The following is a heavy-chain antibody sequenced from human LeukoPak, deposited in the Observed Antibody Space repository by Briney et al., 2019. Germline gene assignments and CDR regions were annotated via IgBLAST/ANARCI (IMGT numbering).Heavy chain of an antibody. D-gene: IGHD1-26*01. J-gene: IGHJ5*02. CDR2: MDTDGRTT. CDR1: GFNFGSYW. V-gene: IGHV3-74*01. CDR3: ATDLSGSEDR. Sequence: GGFLRLSCVVSGFNFGSYWMHWVRQVPGKGLVWVSRMDTDGRTTDYADSVKGRFTISRDNAKNTLYLQMNSLRVDDTALYYCATDLSGSEDRWGQGTLVTVSS.